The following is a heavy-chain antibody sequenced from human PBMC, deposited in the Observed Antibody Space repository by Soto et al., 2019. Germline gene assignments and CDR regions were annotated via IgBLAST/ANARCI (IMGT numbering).Heavy chain of an antibody. D-gene: IGHD5-12*01. CDR3: ARDHGYSGYDWANYYYYYMDV. V-gene: IGHV1-3*01. CDR1: GYTFTSYA. J-gene: IGHJ6*03. Sequence: ASVNVSCKASGYTFTSYAMHWVRQAPGQRLEWMGWINAGNGNTKYSQKFQGRVTITRDTSASTAYMELSSLRSEDTAVYYCARDHGYSGYDWANYYYYYMDVWGKGTTVTVSS. CDR2: INAGNGNT.